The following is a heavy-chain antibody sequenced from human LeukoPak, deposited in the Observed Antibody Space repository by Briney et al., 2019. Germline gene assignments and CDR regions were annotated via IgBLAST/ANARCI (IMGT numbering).Heavy chain of an antibody. Sequence: PAETLSLTCTVSGGSFSSGSYYWSWIPQPAGKGLEWIGRIYTSGSTNYNHTLKSRVTISVDTSKNQFSLKLSSVTAADTAVYYCARSRGYYDSSGYFFAFDIWGQGTMVTVSS. J-gene: IGHJ3*02. CDR2: IYTSGST. CDR3: ARSRGYYDSSGYFFAFDI. V-gene: IGHV4-61*02. D-gene: IGHD3-22*01. CDR1: GGSFSSGSYY.